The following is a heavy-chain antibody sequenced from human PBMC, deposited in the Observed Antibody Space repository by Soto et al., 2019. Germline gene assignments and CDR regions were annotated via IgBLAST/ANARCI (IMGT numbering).Heavy chain of an antibody. CDR2: INPNSGGT. Sequence: GASVKVSCKASGYTFTGYYMHWVRQAPGQGLEWMGWINPNSGGTNYAQKFQGRVTMTRDTSISTAYMELSRLRSDDTAVYYCARVPGCLGADYYYYYGMDVWGQGTTVTVSS. CDR1: GYTFTGYY. J-gene: IGHJ6*02. V-gene: IGHV1-2*02. CDR3: ARVPGCLGADYYYYYGMDV. D-gene: IGHD3-16*01.